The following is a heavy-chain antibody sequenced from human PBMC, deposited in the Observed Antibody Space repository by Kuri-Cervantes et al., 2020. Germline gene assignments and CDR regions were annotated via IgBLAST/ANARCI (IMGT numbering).Heavy chain of an antibody. J-gene: IGHJ4*02. CDR2: ISAYNGNT. CDR3: ARDHGSGGSGDY. Sequence: ASVKVSCKASGYTFTSYGISWVRQAPGQGLEWMGWISAYNGNTNYAQKLQGRVTITADESTSTAYMELSSLRSEDTAVYYCARDHGSGGSGDYWGQGTRGTGSS. CDR1: GYTFTSYG. V-gene: IGHV1-18*01. D-gene: IGHD2-15*01.